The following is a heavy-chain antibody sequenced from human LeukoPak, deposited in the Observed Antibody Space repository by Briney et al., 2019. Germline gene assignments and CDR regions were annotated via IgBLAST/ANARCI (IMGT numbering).Heavy chain of an antibody. CDR2: ISGSGGST. D-gene: IGHD3-9*01. V-gene: IGHV3-23*01. Sequence: GGSLRLSCAASGFTFSRHGMHWVRQAPGKGLEWVSAISGSGGSTYYADSVKGRFTISRDNSKNTLYLQMNSLRAEDTAVYYCAKGILTGFDGGFDYWGQGTLVTVSS. CDR3: AKGILTGFDGGFDY. CDR1: GFTFSRHG. J-gene: IGHJ4*02.